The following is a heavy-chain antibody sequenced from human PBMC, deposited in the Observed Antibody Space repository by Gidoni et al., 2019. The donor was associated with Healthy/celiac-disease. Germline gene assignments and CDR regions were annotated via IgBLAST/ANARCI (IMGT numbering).Heavy chain of an antibody. CDR3: ARDVIYDSSGYYLDY. Sequence: YAQKLQGRVTMTTDTSTSTAYMELRSLRSDDTAVYYCARDVIYDSSGYYLDYWGQGTLVTVSS. J-gene: IGHJ4*02. V-gene: IGHV1-18*01. D-gene: IGHD3-22*01.